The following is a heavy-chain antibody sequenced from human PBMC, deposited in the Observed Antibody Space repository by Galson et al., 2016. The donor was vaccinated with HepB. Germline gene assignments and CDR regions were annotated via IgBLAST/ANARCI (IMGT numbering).Heavy chain of an antibody. Sequence: QSGAAVKKPGESLRISCKASGYSFTTYWISWVRQMTGKGLEWMGRLDPSDSYTNYSPSFQGHVTISADKSINTAYLQWSSLKASDTAIYYCASHNSSSNWGQGTLVTVSS. CDR3: ASHNSSSN. D-gene: IGHD6-6*01. CDR1: GYSFTTYW. CDR2: LDPSDSYT. J-gene: IGHJ4*02. V-gene: IGHV5-10-1*01.